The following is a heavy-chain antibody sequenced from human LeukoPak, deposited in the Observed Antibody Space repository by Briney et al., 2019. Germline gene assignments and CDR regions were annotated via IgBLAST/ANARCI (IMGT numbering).Heavy chain of an antibody. CDR1: GFTFSDYY. Sequence: GGSLRLSCAASGFTFSDYYMSWIRQAPGKGLEWVSYISSSGSTIYYADSVKGRFTISRDNAKNSLYLQMNSLRAEDTAVYYCARDPLGAAMVYYYGMDVWGQGTTVTVSS. CDR2: ISSSGSTI. V-gene: IGHV3-11*01. D-gene: IGHD5-18*01. CDR3: ARDPLGAAMVYYYGMDV. J-gene: IGHJ6*02.